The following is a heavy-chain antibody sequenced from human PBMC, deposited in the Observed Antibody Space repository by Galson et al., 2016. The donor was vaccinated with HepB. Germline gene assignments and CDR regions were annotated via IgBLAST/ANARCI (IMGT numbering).Heavy chain of an antibody. CDR2: INHSRST. J-gene: IGHJ3*02. CDR1: GGSFSGYY. CDR3: ARYVESGFVLMEDPQDAFDI. Sequence: ETLSLTCVVYGGSFSGYYWSWIRQPPGKGLEWIGEINHSRSTNYNPSLKSRVTMSVDTSKNQFSLKVSSVTAADTAVYYCARYVESGFVLMEDPQDAFDIWGQGTMVTVSS. V-gene: IGHV4-34*01. D-gene: IGHD2-8*01.